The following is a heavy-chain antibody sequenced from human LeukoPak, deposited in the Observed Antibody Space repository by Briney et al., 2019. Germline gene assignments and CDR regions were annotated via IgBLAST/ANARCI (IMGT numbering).Heavy chain of an antibody. CDR1: GFTFSSYA. V-gene: IGHV3-23*01. Sequence: GGSLRLSCAASGFTFSSYAMSWVRQAPGKGLEWVSAISGSGGSTYYADSVKGRFTISRDNSKNTPYLQMNSLRAEDTAVYYCAKDLDSSGYYQFDYWGQGTLVTVSS. D-gene: IGHD3-22*01. CDR2: ISGSGGST. CDR3: AKDLDSSGYYQFDY. J-gene: IGHJ4*02.